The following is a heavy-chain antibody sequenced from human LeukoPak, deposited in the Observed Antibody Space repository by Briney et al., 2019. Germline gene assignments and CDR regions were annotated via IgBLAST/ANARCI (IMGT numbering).Heavy chain of an antibody. CDR3: AREEGGRLGIDYYFDY. Sequence: GGSLRLSCAASGFTFSSYGMHWVRQAPGKGLDWVAFIRYDGRNKYYADSVKGRFTISRDNAKKLLFLQMNSLRAEDTAVYYCAREEGGRLGIDYYFDYWGQGTLVTVSS. CDR1: GFTFSSYG. D-gene: IGHD7-27*01. V-gene: IGHV3-30*02. CDR2: IRYDGRNK. J-gene: IGHJ4*02.